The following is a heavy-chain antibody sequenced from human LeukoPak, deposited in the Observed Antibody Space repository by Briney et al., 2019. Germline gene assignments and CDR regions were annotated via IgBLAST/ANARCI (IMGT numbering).Heavy chain of an antibody. CDR2: INHSGST. D-gene: IGHD1-14*01. V-gene: IGHV4-34*08. CDR3: AVEDIPGKDY. J-gene: IGHJ4*02. Sequence: PGGSLRLSCAASGLTFSSHWMHWIRQPPGKGLEWIGEINHSGSTNYNPSLKSRVTISVDTSKNQFSLKLSSVTAADTAVYYCAVEDIPGKDYWGQGTLVTVSS. CDR1: GLTFSSHW.